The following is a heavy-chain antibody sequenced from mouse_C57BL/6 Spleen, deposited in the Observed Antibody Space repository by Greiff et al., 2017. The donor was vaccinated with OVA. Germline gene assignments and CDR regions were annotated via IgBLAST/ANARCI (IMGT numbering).Heavy chain of an antibody. CDR1: GYTFTSYW. Sequence: QVQLQQPGAELVMPGASVKLSCKASGYTFTSYWMHWVKQRPGQGLEWIGEIDPSDSYTNYNQKFKGKSTLTVDKSSSTAYMQLRSLTSEDSAVYYCARGTAQASEYFDYWGQGTTLTVSS. CDR2: IDPSDSYT. CDR3: ARGTAQASEYFDY. V-gene: IGHV1-69*01. D-gene: IGHD3-2*02. J-gene: IGHJ2*01.